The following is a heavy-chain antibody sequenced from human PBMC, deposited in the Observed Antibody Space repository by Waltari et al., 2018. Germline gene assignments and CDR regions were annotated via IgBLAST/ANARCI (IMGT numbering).Heavy chain of an antibody. CDR2: FFYSGST. V-gene: IGHV4-39*01. CDR1: GCAISSSSYY. CDR3: ARRYGDYVDAYF. D-gene: IGHD4-17*01. Sequence: LQLQESGPGVVKPSETLSLTCTVSGCAISSSSYYWGWMGQAPGKGLEWIGSFFYSGSTYYNPSLRSRVTISVDASKNQFSLRLSSVTAADTAVYYCARRYGDYVDAYFWGQGTLVTVSS. J-gene: IGHJ4*02.